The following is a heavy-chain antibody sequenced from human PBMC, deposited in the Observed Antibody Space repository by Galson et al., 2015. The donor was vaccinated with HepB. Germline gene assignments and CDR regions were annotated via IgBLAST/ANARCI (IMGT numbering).Heavy chain of an antibody. CDR3: AREGYCTTGRCGRDHYYYYYYMDV. J-gene: IGHJ6*03. D-gene: IGHD2-8*01. CDR1: GGSISSGDYY. CDR2: IYNSGST. Sequence: TLSLTCTVSGGSISSGDYYWSWIRQPPGKGLEWIGHIYNSGSTQYNPSLKSRVTISVDASENQFSLKLTTGTAADTAMYYCAREGYCTTGRCGRDHYYYYYYMDVWGKGTTVTVSS. V-gene: IGHV4-30-4*01.